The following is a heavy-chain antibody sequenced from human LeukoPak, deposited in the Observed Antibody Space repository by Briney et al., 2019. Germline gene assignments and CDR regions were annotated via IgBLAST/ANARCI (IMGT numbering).Heavy chain of an antibody. J-gene: IGHJ4*02. Sequence: ASVTVSCKASGYTFTDYALTWVRQAPGQGLEWVGWISPENGNTNYAQKFQGRGSMTTDPSTDTAYMELRSLNSDDTAVYYCARDGLGRASTPRYWGQGTLVTVSS. CDR3: ARDGLGRASTPRY. CDR2: ISPENGNT. CDR1: GYTFTDYA. D-gene: IGHD1-26*01. V-gene: IGHV1-18*01.